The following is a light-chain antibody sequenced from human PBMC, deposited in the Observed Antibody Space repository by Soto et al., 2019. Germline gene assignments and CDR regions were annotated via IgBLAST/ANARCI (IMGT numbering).Light chain of an antibody. Sequence: DIHMTQSPSSLSASVGDRVTITCRASQSIDSYVNWYQQKSGQAPKLLIYAASSLRSGVPSRFSGNGSWTDFTLTITSLQPEDFASYHCQQSYSSPPTFSQGTKLEIK. CDR3: QQSYSSPPT. J-gene: IGKJ2*01. CDR1: QSIDSY. CDR2: AAS. V-gene: IGKV1-39*01.